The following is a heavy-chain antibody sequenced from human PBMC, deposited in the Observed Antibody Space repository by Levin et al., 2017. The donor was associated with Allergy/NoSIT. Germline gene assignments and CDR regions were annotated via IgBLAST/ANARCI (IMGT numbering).Heavy chain of an antibody. J-gene: IGHJ4*02. CDR2: IKQDGSEK. CDR1: GFTFSSYW. CDR3: ARMAAADCFDY. V-gene: IGHV3-7*01. Sequence: LSLTCAASGFTFSSYWMSWVRQAPGKGLEWVANIKQDGSEKYYVDSVKGRFTISRDNAKNSLYLQMNSLRAEDTAVYYCARMAAADCFDYWGQGTLVTVSS. D-gene: IGHD6-13*01.